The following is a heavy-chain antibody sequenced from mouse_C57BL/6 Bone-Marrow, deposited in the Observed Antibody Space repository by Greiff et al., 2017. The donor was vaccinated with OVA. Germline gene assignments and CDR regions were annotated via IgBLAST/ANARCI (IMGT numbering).Heavy chain of an antibody. CDR2: IRNKANNHAT. CDR3: TGLLLYALDY. CDR1: GFTFSDAW. V-gene: IGHV6-6*01. J-gene: IGHJ4*01. Sequence: EVQLQQSGGGLVQPGGSMKLSCAASGFTFSDAWMDWVRQSPEKGLEWVAEIRNKANNHATYYAESVKGRFTISRDDSKSSVYLQMNSLRAEDTGIYYCTGLLLYALDYWGQETSVTVSS. D-gene: IGHD1-1*01.